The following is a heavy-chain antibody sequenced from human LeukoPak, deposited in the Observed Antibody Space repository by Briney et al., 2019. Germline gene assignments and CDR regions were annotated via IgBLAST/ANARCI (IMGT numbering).Heavy chain of an antibody. CDR2: ISAYNGNT. Sequence: ASVKVSCKASGYTFTSYGISWVRQAPGQGLEWMGWISAYNGNTNYAQKLQGRVTMTTDTSTSTAYMELRSLRPDDTAVYYCARTGIAAADSHAFDIWGQGTMVTVSS. D-gene: IGHD6-13*01. CDR3: ARTGIAAADSHAFDI. CDR1: GYTFTSYG. J-gene: IGHJ3*02. V-gene: IGHV1-18*01.